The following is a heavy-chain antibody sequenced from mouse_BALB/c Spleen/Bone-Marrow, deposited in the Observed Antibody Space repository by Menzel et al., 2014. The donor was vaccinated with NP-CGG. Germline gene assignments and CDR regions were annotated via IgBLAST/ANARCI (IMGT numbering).Heavy chain of an antibody. Sequence: EVQVVESGGGLVKPGGSLKLSCAASGFTFSSYAMSWVRQSPEKRLEWVAEISSGGSYTYYPDTVTGRFTISRDNAKNTLYLEMSSLRSEDTAMYYCAREGLRRRAAMDCWGQGTSVTVSS. D-gene: IGHD2-4*01. CDR2: ISSGGSYT. J-gene: IGHJ4*01. V-gene: IGHV5-9-4*01. CDR1: GFTFSSYA. CDR3: AREGLRRRAAMDC.